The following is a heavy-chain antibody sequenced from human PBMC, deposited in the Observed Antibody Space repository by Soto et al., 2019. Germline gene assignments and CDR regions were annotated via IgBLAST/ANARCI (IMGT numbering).Heavy chain of an antibody. CDR1: WYSFSRYW. CDR2: IYPGDSDT. V-gene: IGHV5-51*01. CDR3: ARRYYGMDV. J-gene: IGHJ6*02. Sequence: GGSLESSCKGCWYSFSRYWIGWVRQMPGKGLEWMGIIYPGDSDTRYSPSFQGQVTISADKSISTAYLQWSSLKASDTAMYYCARRYYGMDVWGQGTTVTVSS.